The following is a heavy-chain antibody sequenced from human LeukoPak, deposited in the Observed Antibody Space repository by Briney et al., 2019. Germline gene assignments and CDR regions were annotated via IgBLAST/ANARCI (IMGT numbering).Heavy chain of an antibody. D-gene: IGHD1-26*01. CDR1: GFTFSSYS. CDR2: IVYDGSSK. J-gene: IGHJ4*02. CDR3: AKGRSGRYYSYFDY. Sequence: GGSLRLSCAASGFTFSSYSMNWVRQAPGKGLEWVAFIVYDGSSKYSADSVRGRFTISRDNSKNTLYLQVNSLRAEDTAVYYCAKGRSGRYYSYFDYWGQGTLVTVSS. V-gene: IGHV3-30*02.